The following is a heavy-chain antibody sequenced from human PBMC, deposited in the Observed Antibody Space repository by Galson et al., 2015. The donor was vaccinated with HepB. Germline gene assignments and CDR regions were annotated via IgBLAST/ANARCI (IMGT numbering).Heavy chain of an antibody. CDR1: GYTFTGYY. Sequence: SVKVSCKASGYTFTGYYMNWVRQAPGQGLEWMGWINPNSGGTNYAQKFQGRVTMTRDTSISTAYMELSRLRSDDTAVYYCARDLGGADPYWGQGTLVTVSS. CDR2: INPNSGGT. D-gene: IGHD3-3*01. V-gene: IGHV1-2*02. CDR3: ARDLGGADPY. J-gene: IGHJ4*02.